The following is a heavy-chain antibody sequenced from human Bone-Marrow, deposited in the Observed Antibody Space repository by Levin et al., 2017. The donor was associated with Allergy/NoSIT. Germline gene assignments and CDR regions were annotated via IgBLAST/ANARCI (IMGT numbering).Heavy chain of an antibody. CDR3: TTGPRLTGTPSFEH. D-gene: IGHD1-20*01. Sequence: GESLKISCAASGFTFGNAWMTWVRQAPGKGLAWVGRVKTRADGGTTNYAAPVRGRFTISRDDSKNMLYLQMNSLKSEDTAVYYCTTGPRLTGTPSFEHWGQGTLVAVSS. J-gene: IGHJ1*01. V-gene: IGHV3-15*01. CDR2: VKTRADGGTT. CDR1: GFTFGNAW.